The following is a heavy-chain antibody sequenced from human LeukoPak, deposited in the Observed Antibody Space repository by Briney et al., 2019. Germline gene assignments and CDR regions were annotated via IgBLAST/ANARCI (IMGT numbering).Heavy chain of an antibody. CDR2: ISAYNGHT. D-gene: IGHD5-18*01. J-gene: IGHJ5*02. V-gene: IGHV1-18*01. Sequence: ASVKVSCKASGYTFTSYGISWVRQAPGQGLEWMGWISAYNGHTNYAQKFQGRVTMTRDMSTSTVYMELSSLRSEDTAVYYCARALPHRRLMDTTMEQHWFDPWGQGTLVTVSS. CDR3: ARALPHRRLMDTTMEQHWFDP. CDR1: GYTFTSYG.